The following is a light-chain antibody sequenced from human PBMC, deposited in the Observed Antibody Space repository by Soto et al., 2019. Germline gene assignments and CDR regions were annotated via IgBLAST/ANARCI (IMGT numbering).Light chain of an antibody. V-gene: IGKV3D-15*01. J-gene: IGKJ1*01. CDR1: QSVSRK. CDR2: GAS. CDR3: QQYTNWPKT. Sequence: EIVMTQSPATLSVSPGESATLSCRASQSVSRKLVWYQRKPGQAPRLLIYGASTRATGIPERFSGSGSGTEFTLTISSLQSEDFAVYYCQQYTNWPKTFGQGTKVDIK.